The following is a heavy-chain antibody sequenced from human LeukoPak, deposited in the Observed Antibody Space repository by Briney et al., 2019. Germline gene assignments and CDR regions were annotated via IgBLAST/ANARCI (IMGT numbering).Heavy chain of an antibody. CDR1: GFTFTSYA. CDR3: ARPRAMTTGVGRYFDL. D-gene: IGHD1-1*01. V-gene: IGHV3-23*01. J-gene: IGHJ2*01. Sequence: GGSLRLSCGASGFTFTSYAMSWIRQAPGKGLEWVSAINGGGENTYYGDSVKGRFTISRDNSKNTLYLQMNRLRAEDTATYYCARPRAMTTGVGRYFDLWGRGTLVTVSS. CDR2: INGGGENT.